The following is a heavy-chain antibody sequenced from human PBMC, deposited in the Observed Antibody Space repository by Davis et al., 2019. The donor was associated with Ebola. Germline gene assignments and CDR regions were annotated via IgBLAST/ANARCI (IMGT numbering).Heavy chain of an antibody. Sequence: GESLKISCAASGFTFSSYGMHWVRQAPGKGLEWVAVIWYDGSNKYYADSVKGRFTISRDNSKNTLYLQMNSLRAEDTAVYYCARDYQQLISVFDYWGQGTLVTVSS. CDR1: GFTFSSYG. V-gene: IGHV3-33*01. D-gene: IGHD6-13*01. J-gene: IGHJ4*02. CDR3: ARDYQQLISVFDY. CDR2: IWYDGSNK.